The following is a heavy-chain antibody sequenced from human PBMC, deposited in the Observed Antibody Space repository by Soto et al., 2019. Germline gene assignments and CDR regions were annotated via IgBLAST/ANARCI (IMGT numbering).Heavy chain of an antibody. CDR3: ARVSAVAGKAWYFDL. CDR1: GGSISSSNW. J-gene: IGHJ2*01. Sequence: QVQLQESGPGLVKPSGTLSLTCAVSGGSISSSNWWSWVRQPPGKGLEWIGEIYHSGSTNYNPSLKSRVTISGAKSKSQFSLKLSSVTAADTAVYYCARVSAVAGKAWYFDLWGRGTLVTVSS. CDR2: IYHSGST. V-gene: IGHV4-4*02. D-gene: IGHD6-19*01.